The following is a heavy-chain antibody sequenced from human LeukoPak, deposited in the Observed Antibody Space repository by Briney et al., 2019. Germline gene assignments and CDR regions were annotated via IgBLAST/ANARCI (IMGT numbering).Heavy chain of an antibody. CDR1: GYTFTGYY. V-gene: IGHV1-2*02. Sequence: ASVKVSCTASGYTFTGYYMHWVRQAPGQGLEWMGWINPNSGGTNYAQKFQGRVTMTRDTSISTAYMELSRLRSDDTAVYYCARTGFGGWFFDYWGQGTLVTVSS. CDR2: INPNSGGT. D-gene: IGHD6-19*01. CDR3: ARTGFGGWFFDY. J-gene: IGHJ4*02.